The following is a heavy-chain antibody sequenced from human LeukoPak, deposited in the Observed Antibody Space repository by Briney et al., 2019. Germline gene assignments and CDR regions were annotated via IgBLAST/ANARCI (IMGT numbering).Heavy chain of an antibody. Sequence: PGGSLRLSCAASGFTFSSYSMNWVRRAPGKGLEWDSSIGSSSSYIYYADSVKGRFTISRDNAKNSLYLQMNSLRAEDTAVYYCAELGITMIGGVWGKGATVTISS. V-gene: IGHV3-21*01. D-gene: IGHD3-10*02. CDR2: IGSSSSYI. J-gene: IGHJ6*04. CDR3: AELGITMIGGV. CDR1: GFTFSSYS.